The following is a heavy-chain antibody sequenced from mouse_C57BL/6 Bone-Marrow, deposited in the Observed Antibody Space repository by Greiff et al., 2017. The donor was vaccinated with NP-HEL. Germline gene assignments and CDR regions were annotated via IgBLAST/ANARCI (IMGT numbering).Heavy chain of an antibody. J-gene: IGHJ3*01. CDR2: IYPRSGNT. CDR1: GYTFTSYG. V-gene: IGHV1-81*01. Sequence: VKLMESGAELARPGASVKLSCKASGYTFTSYGISWVKQRTGQGLEWIGEIYPRSGNTYYNEKFKGKATLTADKSSRTAYMELRSLTSEDSAVYFCARGGYYGSRWFAYWGQGTLVTVSA. CDR3: ARGGYYGSRWFAY. D-gene: IGHD1-1*01.